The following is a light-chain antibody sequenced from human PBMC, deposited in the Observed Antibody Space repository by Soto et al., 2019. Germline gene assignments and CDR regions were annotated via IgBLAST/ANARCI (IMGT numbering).Light chain of an antibody. J-gene: IGLJ2*01. Sequence: QAVVTQPPSLSGAPGQRVTISCTGSRSNIGAGYDVHWYQHLPGTAPKVLIFDNSNRPSGVPDRFSGSKSGTLASLAITGLQAEDEAVYYCHSYDVSLRGPAFGGGTKVTVL. CDR3: HSYDVSLRGPA. V-gene: IGLV1-40*01. CDR1: RSNIGAGYD. CDR2: DNS.